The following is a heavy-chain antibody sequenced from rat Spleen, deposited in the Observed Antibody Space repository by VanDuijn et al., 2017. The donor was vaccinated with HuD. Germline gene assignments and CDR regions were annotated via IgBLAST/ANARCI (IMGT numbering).Heavy chain of an antibody. CDR3: TRGYYFDY. V-gene: IGHV5-20*01. Sequence: EVQLVESGGGLVQPGRSMKLSCVVSGFTFSDYGMAWVLQAPTKGLEWIASISSDGDRTYYRDSVKGRFTISRDNAKSTLYLQMDSLRSEDTATYYCTRGYYFDYWGQGVMVTVSS. CDR2: ISSDGDRT. CDR1: GFTFSDYG. J-gene: IGHJ2*01.